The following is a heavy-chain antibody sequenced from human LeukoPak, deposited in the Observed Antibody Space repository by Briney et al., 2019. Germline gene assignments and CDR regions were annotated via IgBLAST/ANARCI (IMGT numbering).Heavy chain of an antibody. CDR1: GFTFSSYG. Sequence: GRSLRLSCAASGFTFSSYGMHWVRQAPGKGLEWVANIKQDGSEKYYVDSVKGRFTISRDNAKNSLYLQMNSLRAEDTAVYYCARDKSEGFQHWGQGTLVTVSS. CDR3: ARDKSEGFQH. V-gene: IGHV3-7*05. CDR2: IKQDGSEK. J-gene: IGHJ1*01.